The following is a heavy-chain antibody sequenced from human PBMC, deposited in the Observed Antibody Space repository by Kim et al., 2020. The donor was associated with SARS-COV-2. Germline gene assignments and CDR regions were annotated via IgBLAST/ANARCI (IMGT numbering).Heavy chain of an antibody. D-gene: IGHD3-10*01. V-gene: IGHV3-33*01. Sequence: YADSLQGRFTITRDNSKNTLYLQMNSLRAEETAVYYCARTLVLSGYYGMDVWGQGTTVTVSS. J-gene: IGHJ6*02. CDR3: ARTLVLSGYYGMDV.